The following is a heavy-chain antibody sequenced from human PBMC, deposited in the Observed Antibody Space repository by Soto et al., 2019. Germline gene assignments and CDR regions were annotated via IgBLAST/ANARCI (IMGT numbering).Heavy chain of an antibody. CDR2: IYPGDSDT. CDR3: ARQGAAGTRYYYGMDV. J-gene: IGHJ6*02. D-gene: IGHD6-13*01. V-gene: IGHV5-51*01. Sequence: PGESLKISCKGSGYIFTSYWIGWVRQMPGKGLEWMGIIYPGDSDTRYSPSFQGQVTISADKSISTAYLQWSSLKASDTAMYYCARQGAAGTRYYYGMDVWGQGTTVTVSS. CDR1: GYIFTSYW.